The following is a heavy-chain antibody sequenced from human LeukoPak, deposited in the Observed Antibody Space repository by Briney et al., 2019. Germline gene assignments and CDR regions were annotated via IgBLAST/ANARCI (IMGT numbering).Heavy chain of an antibody. CDR1: GFSVSSNY. CDR2: LYSGGTT. Sequence: GGSLRPSCAASGFSVSSNYVSWVRQAPGKGLEWVSVLYSGGTTYYADSVKGRFTISRDNSKNTLYLQMNSLRAEDTAVYYCAGRYDSSGYPLHWGQGTLVTVSS. CDR3: AGRYDSSGYPLH. D-gene: IGHD3-22*01. V-gene: IGHV3-53*01. J-gene: IGHJ4*02.